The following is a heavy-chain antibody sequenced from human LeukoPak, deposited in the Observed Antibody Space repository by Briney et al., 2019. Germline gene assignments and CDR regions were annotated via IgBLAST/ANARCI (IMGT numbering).Heavy chain of an antibody. CDR3: ARVQTEGYSYGVSSGYLDY. D-gene: IGHD5-18*01. CDR1: GGSISSSSYY. CDR2: IYYSGST. J-gene: IGHJ4*02. V-gene: IGHV4-39*07. Sequence: PSETLSLTCTVSGGSISSSSYYWGWIRQPPGKGLEWIGSIYYSGSTYYNPSLKSRVTISVDTSKNQFSLKLSSVTAADTAVYYCARVQTEGYSYGVSSGYLDYWGQGTLVTVSS.